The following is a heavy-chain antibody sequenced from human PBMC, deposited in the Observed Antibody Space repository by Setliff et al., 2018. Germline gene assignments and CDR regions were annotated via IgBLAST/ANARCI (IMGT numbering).Heavy chain of an antibody. CDR3: LRIRLVPHGHS. Sequence: PSETLSLTCTVSGGSVRNHYWSWIRQPPGKGLEWIGYVYHSGSTNYNPSLTSRVTMSVDTSKDQISLKLTSVTAADTAVYYCLRIRLVPHGHSWGQGTLVTVSS. J-gene: IGHJ4*02. V-gene: IGHV4-59*02. CDR2: VYHSGST. CDR1: GGSVRNHY. D-gene: IGHD2-15*01.